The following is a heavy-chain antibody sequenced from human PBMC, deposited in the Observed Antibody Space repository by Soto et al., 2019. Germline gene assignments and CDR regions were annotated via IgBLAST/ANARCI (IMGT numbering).Heavy chain of an antibody. V-gene: IGHV4-30-2*01. CDR1: GGSISSGGYS. CDR2: IYHSGST. D-gene: IGHD2-2*02. CDR3: ARALLGYCSSTSCYTPLFDY. J-gene: IGHJ4*02. Sequence: SLTCAVSGGSISSGGYSWSWIRQPPGKGLEWIGYIYHSGSTYYNPSLKSRVTISVDRSKNQFSLKLSSVTAADTAVYYCARALLGYCSSTSCYTPLFDYWGQGTLVTVSS.